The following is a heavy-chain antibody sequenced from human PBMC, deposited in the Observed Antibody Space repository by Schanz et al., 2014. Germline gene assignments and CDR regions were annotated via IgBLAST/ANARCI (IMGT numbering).Heavy chain of an antibody. J-gene: IGHJ4*02. D-gene: IGHD1-1*01. CDR3: ARDRRNADLDY. Sequence: EVQLVESGGGLVQPEGSLRLSCAASGFTFSSNSMNWVRQAPGKGLEWVANIKRDGSEKNYLDSVKGRFTISRDNAKNSLYLEMNSLRAEDTALYYCARDRRNADLDYWGQGTLVTVSS. CDR1: GFTFSSNS. CDR2: IKRDGSEK. V-gene: IGHV3-7*01.